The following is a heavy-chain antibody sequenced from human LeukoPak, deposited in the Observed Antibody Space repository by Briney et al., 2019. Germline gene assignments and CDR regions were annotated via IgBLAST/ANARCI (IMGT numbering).Heavy chain of an antibody. V-gene: IGHV4-39*01. CDR1: GGSISSSSYY. CDR2: IYYSGST. D-gene: IGHD7-27*01. Sequence: SETLSLTCTVSGGSISSSSYYWGWIRQPPGKGLEWIGSIYYSGSTYYNPSLKSRVTISVDTSKNQFSLKLSSVTAADTAVYYCARQIWGSQDAFDIWGQGTMVTVSS. J-gene: IGHJ3*02. CDR3: ARQIWGSQDAFDI.